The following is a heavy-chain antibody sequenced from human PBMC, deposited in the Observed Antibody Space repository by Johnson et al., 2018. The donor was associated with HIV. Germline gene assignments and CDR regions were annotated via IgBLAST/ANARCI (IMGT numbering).Heavy chain of an antibody. CDR1: GFTFSSYG. CDR2: IYSGGST. CDR3: AGGPDAFDI. Sequence: QVQLVESGGGVVQPGRSLRLSCAASGFTFSSYGMHWVRQAPGKGLEWVSVIYSGGSTYYADSVKGRFTISRDNSKNTLYLQMNSLRAEDTAVYYCAGGPDAFDIWGQGTMVTVSS. D-gene: IGHD3-16*01. V-gene: IGHV3-NL1*01. J-gene: IGHJ3*02.